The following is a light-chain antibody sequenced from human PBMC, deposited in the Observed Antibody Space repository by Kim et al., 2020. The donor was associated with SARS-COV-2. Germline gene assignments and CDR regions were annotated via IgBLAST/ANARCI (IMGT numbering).Light chain of an antibody. V-gene: IGLV3-9*01. CDR2: RDS. Sequence: SYELTQPLSVSVALGQTARITCGGNNIGSKNVHWYQQKPGQAPVLVIYRDSNRPSGIPERFSGSNSGNTATLTISRAQAGDEADYYCQVWDSSSEVCGGG. CDR1: NIGSKN. CDR3: QVWDSSSEV. J-gene: IGLJ3*02.